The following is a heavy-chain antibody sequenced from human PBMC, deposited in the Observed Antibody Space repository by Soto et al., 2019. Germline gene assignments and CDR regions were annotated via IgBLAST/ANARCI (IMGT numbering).Heavy chain of an antibody. J-gene: IGHJ4*02. Sequence: GGSLRLSCAASGFNFSSYAMSWVRQAPGRGLEWVSAISGSGGSTYYADSVKGRFTISRDNSKNTLYLQMNSLRAEDTAVYYCAKGGYFDWLFLNYWGQGTPVTVSS. CDR2: ISGSGGST. CDR1: GFNFSSYA. CDR3: AKGGYFDWLFLNY. V-gene: IGHV3-23*01. D-gene: IGHD3-9*01.